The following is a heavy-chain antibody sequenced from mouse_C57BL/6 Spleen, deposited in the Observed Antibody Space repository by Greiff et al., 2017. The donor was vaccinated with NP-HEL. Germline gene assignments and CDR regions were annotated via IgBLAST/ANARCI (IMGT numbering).Heavy chain of an antibody. D-gene: IGHD1-1*01. CDR3: ARGDGSSFRFAY. CDR1: GYTFTSYW. V-gene: IGHV1-50*01. Sequence: QVQLQQPGAELVKPGASVKLSCKASGYTFTSYWMQWVKQRPGQGLEWIGEIDPSDSYTNYNQKFKGKATLTVDTSSSTAYMQLSSLTSEDSAVYYCARGDGSSFRFAYWGQGTLVTVSA. CDR2: IDPSDSYT. J-gene: IGHJ3*01.